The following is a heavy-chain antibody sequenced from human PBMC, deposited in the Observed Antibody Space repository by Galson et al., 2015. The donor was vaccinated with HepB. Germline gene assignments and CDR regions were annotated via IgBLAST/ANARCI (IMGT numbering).Heavy chain of an antibody. CDR3: ARGKAKPCGGDCYPFDY. CDR1: GFTFSSYG. CDR2: IWYDGSNK. V-gene: IGHV3-33*01. Sequence: SLRLSCAASGFTFSSYGMHWVRQAPGKGLEWVAVIWYDGSNKYYADSVKGRFTISRDNSKNTLYLQMNSLRAEDTAVYYCARGKAKPCGGDCYPFDYWGQGTLVTVSS. D-gene: IGHD2-21*02. J-gene: IGHJ4*02.